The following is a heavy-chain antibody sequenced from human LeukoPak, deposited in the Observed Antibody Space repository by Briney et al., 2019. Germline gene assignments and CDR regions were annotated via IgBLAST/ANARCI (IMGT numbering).Heavy chain of an antibody. D-gene: IGHD3-22*01. Sequence: GGSLRLSCVASEFTFSDYGMHWVRQGPGKGLEWVAFIRYDGSDKDYADSVKGRFTISRDNSKSSTLYLQMNRLRPEDTAVYYCARGITMIVVVPYSGGMDVWGKGTTVTVSS. J-gene: IGHJ6*03. CDR3: ARGITMIVVVPYSGGMDV. V-gene: IGHV3-30*02. CDR1: EFTFSDYG. CDR2: IRYDGSDK.